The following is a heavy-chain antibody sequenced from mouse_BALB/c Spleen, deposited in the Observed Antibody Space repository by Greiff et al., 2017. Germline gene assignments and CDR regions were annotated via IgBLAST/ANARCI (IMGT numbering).Heavy chain of an antibody. CDR2: IRNKANGYTT. D-gene: IGHD1-2*01. CDR1: GFTFTDYY. Sequence: EVHLVESGGGLVQPGGSLRLSCATSGFTFTDYYMSWVRQPPGKALEWLGFIRNKANGYTTEYSASVKGRFTISRDNSQSILYLQMNTVRAEDSAIYYCTRDLNYGSHWYLDVGGAGTAVTVSS. J-gene: IGHJ1*01. V-gene: IGHV7-3*02. CDR3: TRDLNYGSHWYLDV.